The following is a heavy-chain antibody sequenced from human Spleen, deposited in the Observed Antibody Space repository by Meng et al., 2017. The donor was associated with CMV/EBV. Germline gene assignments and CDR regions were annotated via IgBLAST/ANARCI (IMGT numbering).Heavy chain of an antibody. CDR2: ISRSSSYI. J-gene: IGHJ6*02. CDR3: ARANYYGSGSYDAHDDYYYYGMDV. V-gene: IGHV3-21*01. CDR1: GFTFSSYS. Sequence: GGSLRLSCAASGFTFSSYSMNWVRQAPGKGLEWVSSISRSSSYIYYADSLKGRFTISRDNAKNSLYLQMNSLRAEDTAVYYCARANYYGSGSYDAHDDYYYYGMDVWGQGTTVTVSS. D-gene: IGHD3-10*01.